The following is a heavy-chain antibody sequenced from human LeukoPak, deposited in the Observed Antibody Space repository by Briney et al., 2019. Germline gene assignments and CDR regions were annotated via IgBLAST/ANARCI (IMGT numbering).Heavy chain of an antibody. CDR2: IKSKTDGATT. CDR1: GFTFSNAW. J-gene: IGHJ4*02. Sequence: GGSLRLSCAVSGFTFSNAWMSWVRQAPGKGLEWVGRIKSKTDGATTDYAAPVKGRFTISRDDSKNTLYLQMNSLKTEDTAVYHCTRDEGGDPTDYWGQGTLVTVSS. V-gene: IGHV3-15*01. CDR3: TRDEGGDPTDY. D-gene: IGHD2-21*02.